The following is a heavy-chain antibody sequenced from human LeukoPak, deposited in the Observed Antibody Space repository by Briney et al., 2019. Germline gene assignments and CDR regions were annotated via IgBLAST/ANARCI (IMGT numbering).Heavy chain of an antibody. CDR2: ISGGST. D-gene: IGHD3-3*01. CDR1: GFTVSSNE. CDR3: KSRPNIKGIITIFGVVIMPYYYYYYYMDV. J-gene: IGHJ6*03. Sequence: GGSLRLSCAASGFTVSSNEMSWVRQAPGKGLEWVSSISGGSTYYADSRKGRFTISRDNFKNTLHLQMNSLRAEDTAVYYCKSRPNIKGIITIFGVVIMPYYYYYYYMDVWGKGTTVTVSS. V-gene: IGHV3-38-3*01.